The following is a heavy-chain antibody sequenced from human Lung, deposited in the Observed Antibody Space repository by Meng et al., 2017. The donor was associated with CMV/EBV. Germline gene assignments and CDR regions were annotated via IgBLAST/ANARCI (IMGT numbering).Heavy chain of an antibody. CDR1: GGTSSSYV. J-gene: IGHJ6*02. V-gene: IGHV1-69*10. CDR3: AGSRVLSSSPSRPPTYGMDV. D-gene: IGHD2-2*01. Sequence: SXXVSXKASGGTSSSYVISWVRQAPGQGLEWMGGIIPILGRANYGQKFQARVTITADKSTSTAHMELSSLRSEDTAVYYCAGSRVLSSSPSRPPTYGMDVWXQGTTVTVSS. CDR2: IIPILGRA.